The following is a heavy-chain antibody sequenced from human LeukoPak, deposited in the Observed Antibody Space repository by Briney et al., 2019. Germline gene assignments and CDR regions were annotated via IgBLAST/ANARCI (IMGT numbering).Heavy chain of an antibody. Sequence: GGSLRLSCAGSGFTFRSYSMHWVRQAPGKGLEGVAIISFDGSKKYYVDSVKGRFTISRDNSRKTLYLQMNSLRAEDTAVYYCARDRGPFIAAGALYFDYWGQGTLLTVSS. CDR2: ISFDGSKK. J-gene: IGHJ4*02. V-gene: IGHV3-30-3*01. CDR1: GFTFRSYS. CDR3: ARDRGPFIAAGALYFDY. D-gene: IGHD6-13*01.